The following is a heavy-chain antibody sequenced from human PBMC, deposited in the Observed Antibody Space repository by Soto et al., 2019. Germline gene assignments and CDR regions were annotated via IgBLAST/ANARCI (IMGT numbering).Heavy chain of an antibody. J-gene: IGHJ3*01. CDR3: ARGRGVVIPAGTPDAFDV. V-gene: IGHV1-18*01. Sequence: ASVKVSCKASGYIFNKYGFNWVRQAPGQGLEWMGRISAFNGYTNFAQKFQGRVTLTTDTSTNTAYMELSSLRSDDTAIYYCARGRGVVIPAGTPDAFDVWDQGTMVTVSS. D-gene: IGHD2-21*01. CDR2: ISAFNGYT. CDR1: GYIFNKYG.